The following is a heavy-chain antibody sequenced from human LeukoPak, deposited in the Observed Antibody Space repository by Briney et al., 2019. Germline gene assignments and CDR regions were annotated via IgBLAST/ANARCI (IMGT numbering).Heavy chain of an antibody. CDR3: AIMGFIVVVPAAQFDY. CDR1: GGTFSRYA. V-gene: IGHV1-69*05. Sequence: ASVKVSCKASGGTFSRYAISWVRQAPGQGLEWMGGIIPIFGTANYAQKFQGRVTITTDESTSTAYMELSSLRSEDTAVYYCAIMGFIVVVPAAQFDYWGQGTLVTVSS. D-gene: IGHD2-2*01. J-gene: IGHJ4*02. CDR2: IIPIFGTA.